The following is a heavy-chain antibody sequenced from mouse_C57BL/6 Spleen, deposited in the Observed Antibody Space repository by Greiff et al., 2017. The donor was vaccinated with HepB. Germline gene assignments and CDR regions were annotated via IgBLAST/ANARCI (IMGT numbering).Heavy chain of an antibody. CDR3: AGPIYDDHEGFAY. CDR2: IHPNSGST. D-gene: IGHD2-4*01. CDR1: GYTFTSYW. J-gene: IGHJ3*01. V-gene: IGHV1-64*01. Sequence: VQLQQSGAELVKPGASVKLSCKASGYTFTSYWMHWVKQRPGQGLEWIGMIHPNSGSTNYNEKFKSKATLTVDKSSSTAYMQLRSLTSEDSAVYYWAGPIYDDHEGFAYWGQGTLVTVSA.